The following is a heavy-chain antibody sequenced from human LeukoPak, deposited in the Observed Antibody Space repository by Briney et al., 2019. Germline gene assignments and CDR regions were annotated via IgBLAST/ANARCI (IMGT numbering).Heavy chain of an antibody. J-gene: IGHJ3*02. CDR3: ARVLYCSGGSCLDAFDI. D-gene: IGHD2-15*01. V-gene: IGHV1-18*01. Sequence: ASVTVSCKASGYTFTSYGISWVRQAPGQGLEWMGWISAYNGNTNYAQKLQGRVTMTTDTSTSTAYMELRSLRSDDTAVYYCARVLYCSGGSCLDAFDIWGQGTMVTVSS. CDR1: GYTFTSYG. CDR2: ISAYNGNT.